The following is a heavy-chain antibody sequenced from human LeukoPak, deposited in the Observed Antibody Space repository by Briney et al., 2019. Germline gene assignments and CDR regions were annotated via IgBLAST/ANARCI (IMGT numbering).Heavy chain of an antibody. J-gene: IGHJ6*02. V-gene: IGHV4-34*01. CDR3: ARGCMDYVWGSYRTRGENGMDV. D-gene: IGHD3-16*02. Sequence: SSETLSLTCAVYGGSFSGYYWSWIRQPPGKGLEWIGEINHSGSTNYNPSLKSRVTISVDTSKNQFSLKLSSVTAADTAVYYCARGCMDYVWGSYRTRGENGMDVWGQGTTVTVPS. CDR1: GGSFSGYY. CDR2: INHSGST.